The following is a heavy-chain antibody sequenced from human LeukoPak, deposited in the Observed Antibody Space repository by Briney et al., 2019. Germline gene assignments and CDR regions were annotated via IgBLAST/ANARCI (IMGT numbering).Heavy chain of an antibody. J-gene: IGHJ4*02. Sequence: GGSLRLSCGASGFDVSFNYVGWVRQAPGKGLEWVSVIHTGGTTHYADSVKGRFTISKDTSNNTVYLQMNSVRAEDTAKYYCARVWFGYFFQWGQGALVTVSS. D-gene: IGHD3-10*01. V-gene: IGHV3-53*01. CDR1: GFDVSFNY. CDR3: ARVWFGYFFQ. CDR2: IHTGGTT.